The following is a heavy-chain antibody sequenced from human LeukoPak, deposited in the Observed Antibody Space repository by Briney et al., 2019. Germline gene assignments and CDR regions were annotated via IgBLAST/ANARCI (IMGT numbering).Heavy chain of an antibody. CDR2: INAGKGNT. V-gene: IGHV1-3*01. CDR3: ARWWDDGSGYSYLYGMDV. J-gene: IGHJ6*02. CDR1: GYTFTSYA. D-gene: IGHD3-22*01. Sequence: ASVKVSCKASGYTFTSYAMRCVRRAAGQRLEWMGWINAGKGNTKYSQKFQGRVTITRDTSASTAYMELSSLRSEDTAVYYCARWWDDGSGYSYLYGMDVWGQGTTVTVSS.